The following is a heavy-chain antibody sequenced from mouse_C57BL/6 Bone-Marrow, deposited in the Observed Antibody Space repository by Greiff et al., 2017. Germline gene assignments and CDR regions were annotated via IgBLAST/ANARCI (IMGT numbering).Heavy chain of an antibody. J-gene: IGHJ2*01. Sequence: EVMLVESGGGLVKPGGSLKLSCAASGFTFSSYTMSWVRQTPEKRLEWVATISGGGGNTYYPDSVKGRFTISRDNAKNTLYLQMSSLRSEDTAWYYCARGLYYYGSTYFDYWGQGTTLTVSS. V-gene: IGHV5-9*01. CDR2: ISGGGGNT. CDR1: GFTFSSYT. CDR3: ARGLYYYGSTYFDY. D-gene: IGHD1-1*01.